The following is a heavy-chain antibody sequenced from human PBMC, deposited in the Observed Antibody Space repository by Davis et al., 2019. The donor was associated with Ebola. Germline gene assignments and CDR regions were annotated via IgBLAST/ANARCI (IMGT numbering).Heavy chain of an antibody. V-gene: IGHV1-2*02. CDR3: ARPSITMIVVAPPDY. Sequence: ASVKVSCKASGGTFSSYAISWVRQAPGQGLEWMGWINPNSGGTNYAQKFQGRVTMTRDTSISTAYMELSRLRSDDTAVYYCARPSITMIVVAPPDYWGQGTLVTVSS. D-gene: IGHD3-22*01. CDR2: INPNSGGT. CDR1: GGTFSSYA. J-gene: IGHJ4*02.